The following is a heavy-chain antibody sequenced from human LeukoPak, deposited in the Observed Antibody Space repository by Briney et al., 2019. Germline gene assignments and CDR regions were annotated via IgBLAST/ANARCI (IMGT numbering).Heavy chain of an antibody. D-gene: IGHD2-15*01. CDR3: ARGYCSGGSCYLVENWFDF. Sequence: GGSVKVSCKASGYTLSDYYMYWLRQAPGEGLEWMGRINPKSGDTNYAQNFQGRVTMTRDTSMNTAYMELSRLRSDDTAVYFCARGYCSGGSCYLVENWFDFWGQGTLVTVSS. V-gene: IGHV1-2*06. J-gene: IGHJ5*01. CDR1: GYTLSDYY. CDR2: INPKSGDT.